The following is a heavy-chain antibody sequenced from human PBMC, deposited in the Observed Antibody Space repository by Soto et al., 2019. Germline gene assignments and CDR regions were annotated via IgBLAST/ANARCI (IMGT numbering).Heavy chain of an antibody. D-gene: IGHD2-2*01. CDR2: IARAGDLI. Sequence: WXLRLSCAASGFTFSNDAMVWVRQAPGKGLEWVSAIARAGDLIRYADSVKGRFTISRDNSNNTLYLQMSSLRAEDTAIYFCAKSLTVQVLYYFDHWGPGNQVTVSS. J-gene: IGHJ4*02. CDR1: GFTFSNDA. CDR3: AKSLTVQVLYYFDH. V-gene: IGHV3-23*01.